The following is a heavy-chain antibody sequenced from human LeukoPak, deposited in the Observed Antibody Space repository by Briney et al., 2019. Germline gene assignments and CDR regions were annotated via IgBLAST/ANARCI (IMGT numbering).Heavy chain of an antibody. CDR3: AELGITMIGGV. Sequence: GGSLRLSCAGSGYTFSNYWMSWVRQAPGKGLEWVANIKQDGSEKYYVGSVKGRFTISRDNAKNSLYLQMNSLRAEDTAVYYCAELGITMIGGVWGKGTTVTISS. D-gene: IGHD3-10*02. CDR1: GYTFSNYW. CDR2: IKQDGSEK. V-gene: IGHV3-7*01. J-gene: IGHJ6*04.